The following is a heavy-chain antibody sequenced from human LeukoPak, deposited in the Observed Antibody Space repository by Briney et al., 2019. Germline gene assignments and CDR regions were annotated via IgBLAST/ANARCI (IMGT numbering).Heavy chain of an antibody. CDR2: ISGSGDST. J-gene: IGHJ4*02. V-gene: IGHV3-23*01. CDR1: GFTFSTYA. CDR3: AKDRGY. Sequence: PGGSLRLSCAASGFTFSTYAMIWVRQAPEKGLEWVSAISGSGDSTYYTESVKGRFTISRDNSKNTVYLQMNSLRAEDTAVYYCAKDRGYWGQGTLVTVSS.